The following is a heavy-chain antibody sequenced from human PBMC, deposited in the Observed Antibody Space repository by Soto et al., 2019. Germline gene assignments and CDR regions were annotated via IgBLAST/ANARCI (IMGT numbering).Heavy chain of an antibody. D-gene: IGHD2-8*02. CDR3: ARDKITGLFDY. CDR1: GGSFSGYY. J-gene: IGHJ4*02. Sequence: QVQLQQWGAGLLKPSETLSLTCAVYGGSFSGYYWPWIRHPPGTGLEWVGEINHSGSTNYNPSLKSRVTISVDTSKNQFSLKLTSVTAADTAVYYCARDKITGLFDYWGQGTLVTVSS. V-gene: IGHV4-34*01. CDR2: INHSGST.